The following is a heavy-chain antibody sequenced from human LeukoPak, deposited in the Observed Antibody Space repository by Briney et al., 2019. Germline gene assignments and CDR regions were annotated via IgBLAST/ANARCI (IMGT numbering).Heavy chain of an antibody. V-gene: IGHV3-23*01. CDR2: ISPSGDIT. CDR1: GFTFSNHG. Sequence: PGGTLRLSCAASGFTFSNHGMNWVRQAPGKGLEWVSGISPSGDITYYADSVKGRFTISRDNSKNTLYLQMNSLRAEDTAVYYCARDHSSSSRYFDYWGQGTLVTVSS. J-gene: IGHJ4*02. CDR3: ARDHSSSSRYFDY. D-gene: IGHD6-19*01.